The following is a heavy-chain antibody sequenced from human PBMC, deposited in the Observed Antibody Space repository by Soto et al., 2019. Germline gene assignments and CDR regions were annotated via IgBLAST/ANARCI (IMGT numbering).Heavy chain of an antibody. D-gene: IGHD6-6*01. CDR3: ARGESIRYYYYKDV. Sequence: QVRLVQSGAEVKKPGASVKVSCKASGSTFTSYAMHWVRQAPGQRLEWMGWINAGNGNTKYSHKFQGRVTITRDTSASTAYRELSSLRSEDTAVYYCARGESIRYYYYKDVWGKGTTVTVSS. V-gene: IGHV1-3*01. J-gene: IGHJ6*03. CDR1: GSTFTSYA. CDR2: INAGNGNT.